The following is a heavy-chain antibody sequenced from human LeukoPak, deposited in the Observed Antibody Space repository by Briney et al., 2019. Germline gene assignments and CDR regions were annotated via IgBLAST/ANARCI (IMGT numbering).Heavy chain of an antibody. CDR1: GFTFSSYA. Sequence: GRSLRLSCAASGFTFSSYAMYWVRQAPGKGLEYVSAISSNGDNTHYANSVKGRFTISRDNSKNTLYLQMGSLRAEDMAVYYCARVQGTTVLFDYWGQGTLVTVSS. D-gene: IGHD4-17*01. CDR2: ISSNGDNT. V-gene: IGHV3-64*01. CDR3: ARVQGTTVLFDY. J-gene: IGHJ4*02.